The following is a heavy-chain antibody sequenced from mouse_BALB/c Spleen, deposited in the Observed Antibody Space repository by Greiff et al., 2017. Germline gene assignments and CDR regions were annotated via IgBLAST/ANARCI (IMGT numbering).Heavy chain of an antibody. V-gene: IGHV5-17*02. CDR1: GFTFSSFG. CDR2: ISSGSSTI. Sequence: DVMLVESGGGLVQPGGSRKLSCAASGFTFSSFGMHWVRQAPEKGLEWVAYISSGSSTIYYADTVKGRFTISRDNPKNTLFLQMTSLRSEDTAMYYCARKSPITTVMDYWGQGTSVTVSS. D-gene: IGHD1-1*01. J-gene: IGHJ4*01. CDR3: ARKSPITTVMDY.